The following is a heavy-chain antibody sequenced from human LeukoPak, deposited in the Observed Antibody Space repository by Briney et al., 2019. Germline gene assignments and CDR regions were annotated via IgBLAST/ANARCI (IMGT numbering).Heavy chain of an antibody. Sequence: GGSLRLSCTASGFTYNHYGMHWVRQAPGKGPEWVAVIWSDGTEKYYADAVKGRFIVSRDDSSNTLYLQMNSLRGEDTAVYYCARDAQRGFDYSNSLEYWGQGTLVTVSS. V-gene: IGHV3-33*08. J-gene: IGHJ4*02. CDR3: ARDAQRGFDYSNSLEY. CDR2: IWSDGTEK. D-gene: IGHD4-11*01. CDR1: GFTYNHYG.